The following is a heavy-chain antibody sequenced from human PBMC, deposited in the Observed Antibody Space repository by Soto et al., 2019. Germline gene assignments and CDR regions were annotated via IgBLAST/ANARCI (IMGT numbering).Heavy chain of an antibody. V-gene: IGHV1-18*01. J-gene: IGHJ4*02. CDR3: ARRDISNNQYYFDY. D-gene: IGHD5-12*01. CDR1: GYTFTSYG. Sequence: ASVKVSCKASGYTFTSYGISWERQAPGQGLEWMGWISAYNGNTNYAQKLQGRVTMTTDTSTSTAYMELRSLRSDDTAVYYCARRDISNNQYYFDYWGQGTLVTVSS. CDR2: ISAYNGNT.